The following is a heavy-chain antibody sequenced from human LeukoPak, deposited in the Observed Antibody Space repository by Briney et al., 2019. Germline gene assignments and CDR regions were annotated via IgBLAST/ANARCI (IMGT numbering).Heavy chain of an antibody. J-gene: IGHJ3*01. CDR1: GGSFRDYY. CDR3: AKAPYLSSGS. V-gene: IGHV4-34*01. CDR2: INHSGST. D-gene: IGHD3-22*01. Sequence: PSETLSLTCAVYGGSFRDYYWSWIRQPPAKGLEWIGEINHSGSTNYNPSLKSRVTISLDTSKNQFSLKLTSVTAADTAVYYCAKAPYLSSGSWGQGILVAVSS.